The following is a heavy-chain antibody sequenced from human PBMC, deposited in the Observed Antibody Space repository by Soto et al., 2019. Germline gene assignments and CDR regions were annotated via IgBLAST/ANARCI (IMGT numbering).Heavy chain of an antibody. D-gene: IGHD5-18*01. CDR1: GFIFNDYG. Sequence: GGSLRLSCEVSGFIFNDYGMHWVRQAPGKGLDWVAVISYDGDNKYYAQSVKGRFTTSRDNSKNTLFLNMDSLRPEDTAVYHCVKGDLDTAVVNSPDAFDFWGPGAMVTVSS. V-gene: IGHV3-30*18. J-gene: IGHJ3*01. CDR3: VKGDLDTAVVNSPDAFDF. CDR2: ISYDGDNK.